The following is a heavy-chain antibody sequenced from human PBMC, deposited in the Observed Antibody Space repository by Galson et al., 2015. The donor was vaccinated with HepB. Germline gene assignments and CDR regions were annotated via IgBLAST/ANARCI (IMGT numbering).Heavy chain of an antibody. Sequence: CAISGDSVSSNSAAWNWIRQSPSRGLEWLGRTYYRSKWHNDYAVSVKSRMTINPDTSKNQFSLQLNSVTPEDTAVYYCAREVGYSSGWHQGFNYGMDVWGQGTTVTVSS. V-gene: IGHV6-1*01. CDR2: TYYRSKWHN. CDR1: GDSVSSNSAA. D-gene: IGHD6-19*01. J-gene: IGHJ6*02. CDR3: AREVGYSSGWHQGFNYGMDV.